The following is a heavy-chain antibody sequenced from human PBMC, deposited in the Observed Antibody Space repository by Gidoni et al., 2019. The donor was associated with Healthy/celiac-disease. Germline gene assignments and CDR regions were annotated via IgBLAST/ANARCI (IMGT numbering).Heavy chain of an antibody. V-gene: IGHV4-34*01. CDR3: ARGGVVPAAIRDWFDP. CDR2: INHSGGT. CDR1: AGSFCGYY. Sequence: QVQLQQWGAGLLKPSDTLSLTCAVYAGSFCGYYWSWIRQPPGKGLEWIGEINHSGGTNYNPSLKSRVTISVDTSKNQFSLKLSSVTAADTAVYYCARGGVVPAAIRDWFDPWGQGTLVTVSS. D-gene: IGHD2-2*02. J-gene: IGHJ5*02.